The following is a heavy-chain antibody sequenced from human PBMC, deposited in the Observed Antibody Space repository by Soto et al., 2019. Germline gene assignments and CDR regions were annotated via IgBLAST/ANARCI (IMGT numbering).Heavy chain of an antibody. J-gene: IGHJ4*02. Sequence: PGESLKISCKVSGYSFTNYWIGWVRQMPGRGLEWMGIIYPGDSDTRYSPSFQGQVTISADKSISTAYLQWSSLKASDTAMYFCASFGGYNYGFIDYWGRGSLVTVSS. CDR1: GYSFTNYW. D-gene: IGHD5-18*01. V-gene: IGHV5-51*01. CDR3: ASFGGYNYGFIDY. CDR2: IYPGDSDT.